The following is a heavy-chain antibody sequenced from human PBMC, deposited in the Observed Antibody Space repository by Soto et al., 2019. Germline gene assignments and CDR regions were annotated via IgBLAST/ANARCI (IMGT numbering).Heavy chain of an antibody. V-gene: IGHV3-49*04. D-gene: IGHD3-10*01. CDR3: TRDRPGLWVGTSNGADYYYYGMDV. CDR1: GFTFGDYA. Sequence: PGGSLRLSCTASGFTFGDYAMSWVRQAPGKGLEWVGFIRSKAYGGTTEYAASVKGRFTISRDDSKSIAYLQMNSLKTEDTAVYYCTRDRPGLWVGTSNGADYYYYGMDVWGQGTTVTVSS. J-gene: IGHJ6*02. CDR2: IRSKAYGGTT.